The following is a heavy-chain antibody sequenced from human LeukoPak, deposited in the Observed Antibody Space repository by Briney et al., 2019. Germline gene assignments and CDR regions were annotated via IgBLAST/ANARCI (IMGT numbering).Heavy chain of an antibody. Sequence: ASVKVSCKASGYTFISYGISWVRQAPGQGLEWMGWISTYNGNTNHAQKLQGRVTMTTDTSTTIAYMELRSLRSDDTAVYYCAGCSGGSCTGYYFDYWGQGTLVTVSS. V-gene: IGHV1-18*01. CDR3: AGCSGGSCTGYYFDY. CDR2: ISTYNGNT. J-gene: IGHJ4*02. D-gene: IGHD2-15*01. CDR1: GYTFISYG.